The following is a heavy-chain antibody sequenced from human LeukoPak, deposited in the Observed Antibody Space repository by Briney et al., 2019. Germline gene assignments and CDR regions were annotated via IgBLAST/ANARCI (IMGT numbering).Heavy chain of an antibody. CDR3: ASRGILWSMDV. CDR2: ISGSSIST. V-gene: IGHV3-23*01. D-gene: IGHD2-21*01. CDR1: GFTFSSYA. J-gene: IGHJ6*03. Sequence: PGGSLRLSCAASGFTFSSYAMSWVRQAPGKGLEWVSAISGSSISTYYADSVKGRFTISRGNSKNTLYLQMNSLRAEDTAVYYCASRGILWSMDVWGKGTTVTVSS.